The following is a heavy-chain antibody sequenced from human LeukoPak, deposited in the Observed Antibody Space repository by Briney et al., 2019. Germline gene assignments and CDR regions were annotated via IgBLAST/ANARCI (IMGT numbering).Heavy chain of an antibody. V-gene: IGHV1-46*01. CDR2: INPQGDIT. D-gene: IGHD2-21*01. J-gene: IGHJ5*02. CDR1: GYTFTKYL. CDR3: ARPSYCVADNCGYWLDP. Sequence: ASAKVSCKTSGYTFTKYLIHWVRQAPGQGLEWMGTINPQGDITNYAQRFQGRITLTEDTSTSTVYMELSSLTSEDTAVYYCARPSYCVADNCGYWLDPWGPGTLVTVSS.